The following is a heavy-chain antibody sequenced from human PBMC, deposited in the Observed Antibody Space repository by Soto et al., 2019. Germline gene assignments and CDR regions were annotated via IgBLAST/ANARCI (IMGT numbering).Heavy chain of an antibody. D-gene: IGHD2-15*01. J-gene: IGHJ5*02. Sequence: SETLSLTCTVSNDSISSYYWSWIRQPPGKGLEWIGYIFYSGTTNYNPSLKSRVTISVDRSKSQFSLKLTSVTAADTAVYYCVRELSRGWFDPWGQGILVTVSS. CDR1: NDSISSYY. V-gene: IGHV4-59*01. CDR2: IFYSGTT. CDR3: VRELSRGWFDP.